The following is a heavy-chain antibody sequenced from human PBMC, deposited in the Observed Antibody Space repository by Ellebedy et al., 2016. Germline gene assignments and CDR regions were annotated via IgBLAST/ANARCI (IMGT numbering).Heavy chain of an antibody. V-gene: IGHV4-59*02. D-gene: IGHD6-19*01. CDR3: AKWNGGWYAFEV. CDR1: GGSVTSDY. Sequence: SETLSLTCNVSGGSVTSDYWNWIRRPPGKGLEWIGFVFHSGATNCNPSLKSRVTMPVDTSKSQFSLRLTSVTAADTAVYYCAKWNGGWYAFEVWGQGTMVTVSS. J-gene: IGHJ3*01. CDR2: VFHSGAT.